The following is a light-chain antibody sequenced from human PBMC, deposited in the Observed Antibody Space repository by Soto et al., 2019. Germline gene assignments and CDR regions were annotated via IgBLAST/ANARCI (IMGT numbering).Light chain of an antibody. CDR3: QPYYSYSEE. J-gene: IGKJ1*01. Sequence: DIQMPQSHSPLFGSVGDRVTITCRASPTISSWLAWYQQQPGKAPKLLLYKATTLKRGVPSRFRGSGSVTEFTLTISSLQPDECAHSYGQPYYSYSEEFGNGTKVELK. CDR2: KAT. CDR1: PTISSW. V-gene: IGKV1-5*03.